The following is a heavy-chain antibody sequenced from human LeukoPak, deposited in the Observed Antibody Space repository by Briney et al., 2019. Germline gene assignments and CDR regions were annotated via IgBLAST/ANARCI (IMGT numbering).Heavy chain of an antibody. CDR2: INPNSGGT. CDR1: GYTFTGYY. Sequence: ASVKVSCKASGYTFTGYYMHWVRQAPGQGLEWMGWINPNSGGTNYAQKFQGRVTMTRDTSISTAYMELSRLRSDDTAVYYCARDRMAAAHFDYWGQGTLVTVPS. CDR3: ARDRMAAAHFDY. J-gene: IGHJ4*02. D-gene: IGHD6-13*01. V-gene: IGHV1-2*02.